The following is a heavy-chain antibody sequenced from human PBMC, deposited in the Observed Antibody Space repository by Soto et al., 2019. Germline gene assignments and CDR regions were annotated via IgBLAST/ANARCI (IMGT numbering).Heavy chain of an antibody. CDR2: IIPALGTA. CDR1: GGTFSSHT. D-gene: IGHD4-17*01. Sequence: QDQLVQSGAEVKKPGSSVKVSCKASGGTFSSHTFSWVRQAPGQGLEWMGRIIPALGTATYAQKFQGRVTITADESATTMYMELNSLRSEDTAVYYCARPDFGDDWYFDLWGRGTLVTVSS. V-gene: IGHV1-69*08. J-gene: IGHJ2*01. CDR3: ARPDFGDDWYFDL.